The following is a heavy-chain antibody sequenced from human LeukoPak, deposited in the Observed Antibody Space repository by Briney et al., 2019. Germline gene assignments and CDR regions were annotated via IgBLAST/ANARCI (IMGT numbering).Heavy chain of an antibody. Sequence: KSSETLSLTCAVSGGSISSGGYTWSWIRQPPGKGLEWIGYIYHSGSTYHNPSLKSRVTISVDTSKNQFSLKLSSVTAADTAVYYCARRVDGSGLIDYWGQGTLVTVSS. CDR2: IYHSGST. CDR1: GGSISSGGYT. CDR3: ARRVDGSGLIDY. J-gene: IGHJ4*02. D-gene: IGHD1-26*01. V-gene: IGHV4-30-2*01.